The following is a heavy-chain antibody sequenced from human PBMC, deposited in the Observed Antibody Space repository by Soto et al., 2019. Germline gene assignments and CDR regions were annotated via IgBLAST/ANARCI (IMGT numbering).Heavy chain of an antibody. Sequence: SETLSLTCAVSGGSISSGGYSWSWIRQPPGKGLEWIGYIYHSGSTYYNPSLKSRVTISVDRSKNQFSLKLSSVTAADTAVYYCARGTYYGGNSIFDYWGQGTLVTVSS. J-gene: IGHJ4*02. CDR2: IYHSGST. CDR3: ARGTYYGGNSIFDY. V-gene: IGHV4-30-2*01. D-gene: IGHD2-21*02. CDR1: GGSISSGGYS.